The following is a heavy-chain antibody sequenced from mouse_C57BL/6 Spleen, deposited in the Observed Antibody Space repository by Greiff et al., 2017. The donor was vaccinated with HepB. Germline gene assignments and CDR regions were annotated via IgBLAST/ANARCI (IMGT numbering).Heavy chain of an antibody. CDR3: ARFDYYGSRYYAMDY. D-gene: IGHD1-1*01. Sequence: VQLQQSGPELVKPGASVKISCKASGYTFTDYYMNWVKQSHGKSLEWIGDINPNNGGTSYNQKFKGKATLTVDKSSSTAYMELRSLTSEDSAVYYCARFDYYGSRYYAMDYWGQGTSVTVSS. J-gene: IGHJ4*01. CDR2: INPNNGGT. CDR1: GYTFTDYY. V-gene: IGHV1-26*01.